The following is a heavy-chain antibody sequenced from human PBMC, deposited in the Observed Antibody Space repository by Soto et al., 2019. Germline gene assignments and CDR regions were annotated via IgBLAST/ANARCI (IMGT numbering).Heavy chain of an antibody. D-gene: IGHD5-12*01. CDR2: ISAYNGNT. J-gene: IGHJ5*02. Sequence: ASVKVSCKASGYTFTSYGISWVRQAPGQGLEWMGWISAYNGNTNYAQKLQGRVTMTTDTSTSTAYMELRSLRSDDTAVYYCAKSPRVASVFRWGLDPWGQGTLVTVSS. CDR3: AKSPRVASVFRWGLDP. V-gene: IGHV1-18*01. CDR1: GYTFTSYG.